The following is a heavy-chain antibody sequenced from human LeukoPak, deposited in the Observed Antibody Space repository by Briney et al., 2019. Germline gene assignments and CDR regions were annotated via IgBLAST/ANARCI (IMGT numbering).Heavy chain of an antibody. D-gene: IGHD5-12*01. V-gene: IGHV3-49*04. J-gene: IGHJ6*03. CDR2: IRSKAYGGTT. CDR3: TREGIVATFLYYYYYYMDV. CDR1: GFTFGDYA. Sequence: GGSLRLSCTASGFTFGDYAMSWVRQAPGKGLEWVGFIRSKAYGGTTEYAASVKGRFTISRDDSKSIAYLQMNSLKTEDTAVYYCTREGIVATFLYYYYYYMDVWGKGTTVTISS.